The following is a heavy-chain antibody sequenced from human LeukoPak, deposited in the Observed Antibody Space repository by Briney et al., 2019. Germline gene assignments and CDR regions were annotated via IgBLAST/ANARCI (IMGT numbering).Heavy chain of an antibody. CDR3: ARRDYKYSSLDY. CDR2: IYTSGST. J-gene: IGHJ4*02. CDR1: GGSISSYY. Sequence: SETLSLTCTVSGGSISSYYWSWIRQPAGKGLEWIGRIYTSGSTNYNPSLKSRVTMSVDTSKNQFSLKLRSVTAADTAVYYCARRDYKYSSLDYWGQGTLVTVSS. V-gene: IGHV4-4*07. D-gene: IGHD4/OR15-4a*01.